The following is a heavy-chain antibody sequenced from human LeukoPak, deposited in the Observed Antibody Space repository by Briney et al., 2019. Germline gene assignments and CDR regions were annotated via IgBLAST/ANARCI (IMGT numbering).Heavy chain of an antibody. CDR3: ARGHWGLDY. CDR2: LSNSGSDI. CDR1: GFTFSDHY. V-gene: IGHV3-11*01. Sequence: GGSLRLSCAVSGFTFSDHYMTWIRQAPGKGLEYISYLSNSGSDIFYADSVKGRFSISRDNAKNSLYLQMNGLRAEDTAMYYCARGHWGLDYWGQGTLVTVSS. D-gene: IGHD7-27*01. J-gene: IGHJ4*02.